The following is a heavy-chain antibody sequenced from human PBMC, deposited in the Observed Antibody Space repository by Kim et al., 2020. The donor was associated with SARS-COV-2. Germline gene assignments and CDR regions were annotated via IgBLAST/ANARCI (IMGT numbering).Heavy chain of an antibody. CDR3: AKKTSGYYPFDI. Sequence: GGSLRLSCAASGFSLSIYAMGWVRQAPGKGLEWVSGISPSGGNTYYADSVKGRFTISRDKSKNTLYLLINSLRAEDTAVYYCAKKTSGYYPFDIWGQGTMVTVSS. D-gene: IGHD3-22*01. CDR1: GFSLSIYA. J-gene: IGHJ3*02. V-gene: IGHV3-23*01. CDR2: ISPSGGNT.